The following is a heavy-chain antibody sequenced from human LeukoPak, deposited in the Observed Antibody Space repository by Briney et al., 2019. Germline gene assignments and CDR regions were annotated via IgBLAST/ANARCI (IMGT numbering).Heavy chain of an antibody. D-gene: IGHD5-12*01. Sequence: ASVKVSCKASGYTFTGYYMHWVRQAPGQGLEWMGWINPNSGGTNYAQKFQGRVTMTRDTSISTAYMELSRLRSDDTAVYYCAKDPSDIVTPIAEDYWGQGTLVTVSS. CDR3: AKDPSDIVTPIAEDY. J-gene: IGHJ4*02. V-gene: IGHV1-2*02. CDR2: INPNSGGT. CDR1: GYTFTGYY.